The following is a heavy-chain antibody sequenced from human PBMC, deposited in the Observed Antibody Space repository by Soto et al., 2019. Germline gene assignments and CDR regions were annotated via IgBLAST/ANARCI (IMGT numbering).Heavy chain of an antibody. CDR1: GYTFTNSD. CDR3: ARXPHCSGWYQKDYYGMDV. CDR2: MNPDSGHA. V-gene: IGHV1-8*01. D-gene: IGHD6-19*01. J-gene: IGHJ6*02. Sequence: EALLKVSCKASGYTFTNSDINWVRQAPGQGLEWMGWMNPDSGHAAYAQKFQGRVTLTTSTSTSTVYMEMRSLGSEDTAVYYCARXPHCSGWYQKDYYGMDVWGQGTTVTVSS.